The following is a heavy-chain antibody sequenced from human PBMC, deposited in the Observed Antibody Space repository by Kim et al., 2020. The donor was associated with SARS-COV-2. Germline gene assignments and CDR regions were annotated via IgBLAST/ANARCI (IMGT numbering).Heavy chain of an antibody. CDR2: INPNSGGI. CDR1: GYTFTGYY. Sequence: ASVKVSCKASGYTFTGYYMHWVRQAPGQGLEWMGWINPNSGGINYAQKFQGRVTMTRDTSISTAYMELSRLRSDDTAVYYCARAGIGGSSSWHPPYYYYGMDVWGQGTTVTVSS. J-gene: IGHJ6*02. CDR3: ARAGIGGSSSWHPPYYYYGMDV. V-gene: IGHV1-2*02. D-gene: IGHD6-13*01.